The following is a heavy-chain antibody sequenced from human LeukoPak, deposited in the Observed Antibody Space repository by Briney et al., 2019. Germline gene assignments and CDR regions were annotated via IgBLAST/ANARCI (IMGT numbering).Heavy chain of an antibody. V-gene: IGHV3-23*01. CDR2: ISGSGGNT. CDR1: GFTYNTYA. D-gene: IGHD6-19*01. J-gene: IGHJ4*02. CDR3: AKETVAAPPIDY. Sequence: GGSLRLSCAASGFTYNTYAMGWVRQAPGKGLEWVSAISGSGGNTYYADSVKGRFTISRDNSKNTLYLQMNSLRAEDTAVYYCAKETVAAPPIDYWGQGTLVTVSS.